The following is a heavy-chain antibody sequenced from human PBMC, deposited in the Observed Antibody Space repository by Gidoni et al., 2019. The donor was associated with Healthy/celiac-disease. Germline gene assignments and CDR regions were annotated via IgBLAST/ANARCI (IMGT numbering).Heavy chain of an antibody. J-gene: IGHJ3*02. CDR1: GGTLRTYV. Sequence: QVQLVQSGAEVKKPGSSVKVSCKASGGTLRTYVVSWVRQAPGQGLEWMGGIIPIFGTANYAQKFQGRVTITADESTSTAYMELSSLRSEDTAVYYCARWGLDCSSTSCYNVGGAFDIWGQGTMVTVSS. CDR2: IIPIFGTA. CDR3: ARWGLDCSSTSCYNVGGAFDI. V-gene: IGHV1-69*01. D-gene: IGHD2-2*02.